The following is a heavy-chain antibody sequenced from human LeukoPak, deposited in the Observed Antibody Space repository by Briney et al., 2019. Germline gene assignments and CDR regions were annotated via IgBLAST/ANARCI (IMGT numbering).Heavy chain of an antibody. CDR3: ARDLNWLLFDY. CDR2: ISSSGSTI. Sequence: PGGSLRLSCAASGFTFSDYYMSWIRQAPGKGLEWVSYISSSGSTIYYADSVKGRFTISRDNTRNILYLEMNSLRVEDTAVYYCARDLNWLLFDYWGQGALVTVSS. CDR1: GFTFSDYY. J-gene: IGHJ4*02. D-gene: IGHD3/OR15-3a*01. V-gene: IGHV3-11*04.